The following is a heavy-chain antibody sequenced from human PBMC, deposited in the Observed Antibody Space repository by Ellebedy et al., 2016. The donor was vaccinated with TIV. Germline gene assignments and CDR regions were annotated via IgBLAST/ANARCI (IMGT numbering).Heavy chain of an antibody. J-gene: IGHJ3*02. V-gene: IGHV4-39*02. CDR2: LYYSGST. CDR1: GGSVIRSGYY. CDR3: VTSAAINAFDI. D-gene: IGHD5-24*01. Sequence: SETLSLXCSVSGGSVIRSGYYCTWIRQPPGKGLEWIGSLYYSGSTWYNPSLKSRVTISVDTSKNHFSLRLRSVTAADTAVYYCVTSAAINAFDIWGQGTMVTVSS.